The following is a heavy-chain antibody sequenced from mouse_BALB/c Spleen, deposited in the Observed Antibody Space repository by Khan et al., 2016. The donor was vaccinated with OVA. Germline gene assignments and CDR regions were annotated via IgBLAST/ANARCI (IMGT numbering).Heavy chain of an antibody. D-gene: IGHD2-3*01. CDR2: ISYSGST. CDR3: ARDGSRYNYAMDY. J-gene: IGHJ4*01. Sequence: EVQLQESGPGLVKPSQSLSLTCTVTGYSITSDYAWNWIRQFPGNKLEWMGYISYSGSTNYNPALKSRISITRDTSENQFFLQLNSVTTEDPATYYCARDGSRYNYAMDYWGQGTSVTVSS. CDR1: GYSITSDYA. V-gene: IGHV3-2*02.